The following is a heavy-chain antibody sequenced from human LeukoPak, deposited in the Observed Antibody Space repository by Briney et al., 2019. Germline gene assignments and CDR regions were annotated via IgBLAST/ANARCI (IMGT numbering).Heavy chain of an antibody. CDR2: IYHSGST. D-gene: IGHD2-15*01. CDR3: ARHADCSGGSCYFFPFDY. J-gene: IGHJ4*02. CDR1: GGSISSSNW. V-gene: IGHV4-4*02. Sequence: SETLSLTCAVSGGSISSSNWWSWVRQPPGKGLEWIGEIYHSGSTNYNPSLKSRVTISVDTSKNQFSLKLSSVTAADTAVYYCARHADCSGGSCYFFPFDYWGQGTLVTVSS.